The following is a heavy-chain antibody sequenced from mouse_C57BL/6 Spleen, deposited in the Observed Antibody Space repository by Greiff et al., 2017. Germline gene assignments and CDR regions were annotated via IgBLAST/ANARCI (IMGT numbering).Heavy chain of an antibody. V-gene: IGHV5-17*01. CDR3: ARTPPALYAMDY. Sequence: EVKLVESGGGLVKPGGSLTLSCAASGFTFSDYGMHWVRQAPEKGLEWVAYISSGSSTIYYADTVKGRFTISRDNAKNTLFLQMTSLRSEDTAMYYCARTPPALYAMDYWGQGTSVTVSS. CDR1: GFTFSDYG. CDR2: ISSGSSTI. J-gene: IGHJ4*01.